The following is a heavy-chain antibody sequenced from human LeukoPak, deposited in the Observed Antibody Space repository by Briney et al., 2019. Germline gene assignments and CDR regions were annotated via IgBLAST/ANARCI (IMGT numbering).Heavy chain of an antibody. CDR1: GFIFSSYG. D-gene: IGHD4-17*01. J-gene: IGHJ4*02. CDR2: ISYDGSNK. Sequence: PGGSLRLSCAASGFIFSSYGMHWVRQAPGKGLEWVAVISYDGSNKCYVDSVKGRFTISRDNSKNTLYLQMDSLRAEDTAVYYCAKELRPQIPYGESPRWTAPMGYWGQGALVTVSS. CDR3: AKELRPQIPYGESPRWTAPMGY. V-gene: IGHV3-30*18.